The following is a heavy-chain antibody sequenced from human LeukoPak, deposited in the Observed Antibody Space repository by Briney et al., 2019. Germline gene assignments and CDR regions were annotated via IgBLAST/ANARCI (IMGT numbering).Heavy chain of an antibody. J-gene: IGHJ3*02. V-gene: IGHV3-48*03. Sequence: HPGGSLRLSCAASGFTFTNYEMNWVRQAPGKGLEWISYISSSGANIYYADSVKGRFTISRDNAKNSLHLQMHSLRAEDTAVYYCARAGLPGWFGGAFDIWGQGSIVTVSS. CDR1: GFTFTNYE. CDR2: ISSSGANI. D-gene: IGHD3-10*01. CDR3: ARAGLPGWFGGAFDI.